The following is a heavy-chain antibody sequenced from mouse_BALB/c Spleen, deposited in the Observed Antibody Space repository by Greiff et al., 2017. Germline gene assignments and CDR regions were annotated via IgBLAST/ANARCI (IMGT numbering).Heavy chain of an antibody. D-gene: IGHD2-4*01. CDR2: ISSGGST. V-gene: IGHV5-6-5*01. J-gene: IGHJ4*01. Sequence: EVKLMESGGGLVKPGGSLKLSCAASGFTFSSYAMSWVRQTPEKRLEWVASISSGGSTYYPDSVKGRFTISRDNARNILYLQMSSLRSEDTAMYYCARGGMITMDYWGQGTSVTVSS. CDR1: GFTFSSYA. CDR3: ARGGMITMDY.